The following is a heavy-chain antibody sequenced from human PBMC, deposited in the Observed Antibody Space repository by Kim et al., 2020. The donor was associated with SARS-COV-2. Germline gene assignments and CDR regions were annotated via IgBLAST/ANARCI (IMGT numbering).Heavy chain of an antibody. CDR2: ISGSGGST. D-gene: IGHD3-10*01. J-gene: IGHJ4*02. CDR3: AKGPLITMVQGVTPGY. CDR1: GFTFSSYA. Sequence: GGSLRLSCAASGFTFSSYAMSWVRQAPGKGLEWVSAISGSGGSTYYADSVKGRFTISRDNSKNTLYLQMNSLRAEDTAVYYCAKGPLITMVQGVTPGYWGQGTLVTVSS. V-gene: IGHV3-23*01.